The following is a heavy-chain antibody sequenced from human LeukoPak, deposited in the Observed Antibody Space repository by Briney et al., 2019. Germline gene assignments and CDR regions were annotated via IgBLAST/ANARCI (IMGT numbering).Heavy chain of an antibody. D-gene: IGHD4-17*01. CDR3: ATDYGDYAPIDY. CDR2: ISFDGTNK. V-gene: IGHV3-30*04. Sequence: GGSLRLSCTASGVTLSNYAMHWVRRPPGRGLEWVAVISFDGTNKYYADSVDGRFSASRDNSKNTVYLQMNSLRPDDTAMYYCATDYGDYAPIDYWGQGTLVTASS. CDR1: GVTLSNYA. J-gene: IGHJ4*02.